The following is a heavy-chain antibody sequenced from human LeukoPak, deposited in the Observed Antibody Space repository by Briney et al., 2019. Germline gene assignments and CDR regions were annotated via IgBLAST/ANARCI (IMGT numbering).Heavy chain of an antibody. D-gene: IGHD6-19*01. CDR2: ISAYNGDT. CDR1: GHTFTSYG. V-gene: IGHV1-18*01. CDR3: ARGQWLREYDY. J-gene: IGHJ4*02. Sequence: GATEKLSYKASGHTFTSYGISWVRQAPGQGLEWMGWISAYNGDTNYAQKLQGRVTMTTDTSTSTAYMELRSLRPDDTAVYYRARGQWLREYDYWGQGTLVTVSS.